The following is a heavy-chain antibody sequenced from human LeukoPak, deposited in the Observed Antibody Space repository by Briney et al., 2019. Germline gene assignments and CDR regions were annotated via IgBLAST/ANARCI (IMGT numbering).Heavy chain of an antibody. Sequence: SETLSLTCAVYGGSFNDYYWSWIRQPPGKGLEWIGEINHNGSTYYNPSLKSRVTISVDTSRNQFSLKLSSVTAADTAVYYCARHLGYMDVWGKGTTVTISS. V-gene: IGHV4-34*01. CDR1: GGSFNDYY. CDR2: INHNGST. J-gene: IGHJ6*03. CDR3: ARHLGYMDV. D-gene: IGHD3-16*01.